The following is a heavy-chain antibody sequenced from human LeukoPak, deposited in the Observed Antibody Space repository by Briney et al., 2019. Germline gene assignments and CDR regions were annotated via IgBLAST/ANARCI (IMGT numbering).Heavy chain of an antibody. Sequence: GASVKVSCKTSGYRFTGYYLHWVRQAPGQGLEWMGWMNPKSGATDYARKFQGRVTVTRDTSISTAYMELTRLRSDDTAVYFCARGSDYDDYFYMDFWGKGTTVTVSS. CDR2: MNPKSGAT. J-gene: IGHJ6*03. CDR1: GYRFTGYY. CDR3: ARGSDYDDYFYMDF. V-gene: IGHV1-2*02.